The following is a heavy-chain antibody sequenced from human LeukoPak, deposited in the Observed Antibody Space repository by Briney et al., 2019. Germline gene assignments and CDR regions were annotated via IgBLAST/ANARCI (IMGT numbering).Heavy chain of an antibody. CDR3: FAGYYDSSGSYFDY. CDR1: GFTFSSYG. Sequence: PGGSLRLSCAASGFTFSSYGMHWVRQAPGKGLEWVAAISRDGSNKYYADSVKGRFTISRDNSKNTLYLQMNSLRAEDTAMYYCFAGYYDSSGSYFDYWGQGTLVTVSS. CDR2: ISRDGSNK. D-gene: IGHD3-22*01. V-gene: IGHV3-30*03. J-gene: IGHJ4*02.